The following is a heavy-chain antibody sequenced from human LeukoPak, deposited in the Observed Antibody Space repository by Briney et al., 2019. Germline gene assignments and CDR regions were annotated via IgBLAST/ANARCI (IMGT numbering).Heavy chain of an antibody. Sequence: GGSLRLSCAASGFTYSHYGMHWVRQAPGEGLEWLAVIWSDGTGKYYSDAVKGRFTISRDNSRNTLDLQMDSLRGDDTAVYYCARDAERGFDYSNSLKYWGQGTLVTVSS. V-gene: IGHV3-33*08. J-gene: IGHJ4*02. D-gene: IGHD4-11*01. CDR1: GFTYSHYG. CDR2: IWSDGTGK. CDR3: ARDAERGFDYSNSLKY.